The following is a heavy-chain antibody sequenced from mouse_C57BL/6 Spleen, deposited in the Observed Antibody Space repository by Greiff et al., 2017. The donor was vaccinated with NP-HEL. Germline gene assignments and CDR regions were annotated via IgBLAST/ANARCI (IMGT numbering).Heavy chain of an antibody. CDR1: GYTFTDYY. J-gene: IGHJ2*01. CDR2: INPNNGGT. CDR3: ASHYGNFDY. D-gene: IGHD2-1*01. Sequence: EVQLQQSGPELVKPGASVKISCKASGYTFTDYYMNWVKQSHGKSLEWIGDINPNNGGTSYSQKFKGKATLTVDKSSSTAYLELRSLTPEDSAVYYCASHYGNFDYWGQGTTLTVSS. V-gene: IGHV1-26*01.